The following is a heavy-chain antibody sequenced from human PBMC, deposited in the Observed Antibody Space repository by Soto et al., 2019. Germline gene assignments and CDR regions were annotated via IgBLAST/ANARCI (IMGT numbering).Heavy chain of an antibody. V-gene: IGHV3-20*04. D-gene: IGHD2-15*01. Sequence: GGSLRVSWAASGFTFNDYGMSWVRQAPGKGLEWVSGVNWNGDTTGYADSVKGRFTISRDDAQNSLYPQMNSLRVEDTALYYCARQERPRYCSGGSCSGYTFDYWGQGTLVTVSS. J-gene: IGHJ4*02. CDR3: ARQERPRYCSGGSCSGYTFDY. CDR1: GFTFNDYG. CDR2: VNWNGDTT.